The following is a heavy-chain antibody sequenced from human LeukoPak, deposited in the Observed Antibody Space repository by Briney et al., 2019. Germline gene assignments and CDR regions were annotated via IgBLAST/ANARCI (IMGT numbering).Heavy chain of an antibody. CDR2: IYHSGST. Sequence: PSETLSLTCAVYGGSFSGYYWSWIRQPPGKGLEWIGYIYHSGSTYYNPSLKSRVTISVDRSKNQFSLKLSSVTAADTAVYYCARGSHYYDSSGYYFGWFDPWGQGTLVTVSS. D-gene: IGHD3-22*01. J-gene: IGHJ5*02. V-gene: IGHV4-34*01. CDR3: ARGSHYYDSSGYYFGWFDP. CDR1: GGSFSGYY.